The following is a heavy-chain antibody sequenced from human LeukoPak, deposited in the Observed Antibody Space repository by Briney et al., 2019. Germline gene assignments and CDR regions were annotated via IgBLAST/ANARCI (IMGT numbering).Heavy chain of an antibody. CDR2: ISDNGIRT. J-gene: IGHJ4*01. CDR1: DCRFRSHD. Sequence: GGSLRLSCAASDCRFRSHDMSWVGQTLEKGLEWVSRISDNGIRTDYADSVKGRFTISRDNAKNTMYLQMNSLRAEDTAVYYCAKGLFGVDNYWGQGTLVTVSS. V-gene: IGHV3-23*01. CDR3: AKGLFGVDNY. D-gene: IGHD3-3*01.